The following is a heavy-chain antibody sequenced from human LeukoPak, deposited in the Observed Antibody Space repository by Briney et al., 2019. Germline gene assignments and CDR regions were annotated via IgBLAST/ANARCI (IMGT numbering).Heavy chain of an antibody. V-gene: IGHV3-30*04. D-gene: IGHD3-22*01. CDR1: GFTFSSYA. J-gene: IGHJ3*02. CDR3: ARQGITMIVVVYDAFDI. CDR2: ISYDGSNK. Sequence: GGSLRLSCAASGFTFSSYAMHWVRQAPGKGLEWVAVISYDGSNKYYADSVKGRFTISRDNSKNTLYLQMSSLRAEDTAVYYCARQGITMIVVVYDAFDIWGQGTMVTVSS.